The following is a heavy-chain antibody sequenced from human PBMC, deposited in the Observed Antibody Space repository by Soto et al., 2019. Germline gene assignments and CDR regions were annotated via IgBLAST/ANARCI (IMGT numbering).Heavy chain of an antibody. Sequence: SETLSLTCTVSGGSISSYYWSWIRQPAGKGLEWIGRIYTSGSTNYNPSLKSRVTMSVDTSKNQFSLKLSSVTAADTAVYYCESGGSSWYNWFDTWGQATLVTVPQ. J-gene: IGHJ5*02. D-gene: IGHD6-13*01. CDR3: ESGGSSWYNWFDT. CDR2: IYTSGST. CDR1: GGSISSYY. V-gene: IGHV4-4*07.